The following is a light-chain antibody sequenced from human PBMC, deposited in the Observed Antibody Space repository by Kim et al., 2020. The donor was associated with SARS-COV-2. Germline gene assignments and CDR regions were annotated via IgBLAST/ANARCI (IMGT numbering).Light chain of an antibody. J-gene: IGLJ1*01. CDR1: SSDIGGYNY. CDR3: SSYRSSTKFV. Sequence: QSALTQPASVSGSPGQSITISCTGTSSDIGGYNYVSWYQQHPGKAPKLMIYDVNKRPSGVSNRFSGSKSGNTASLTISGLQAEDEADYYCSSYRSSTKFVFARGAKVTFL. CDR2: DVN. V-gene: IGLV2-14*01.